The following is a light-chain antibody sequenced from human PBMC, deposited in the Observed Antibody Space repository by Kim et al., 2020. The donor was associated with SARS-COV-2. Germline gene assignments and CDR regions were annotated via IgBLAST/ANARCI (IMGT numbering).Light chain of an antibody. J-gene: IGKJ1*01. V-gene: IGKV1-33*01. CDR2: DAS. Sequence: DIRMTQSPSSLSASVGDRVTISCQASQDISNYLNWYQQKPGKAPKLLIYDASNLETGVPSRFSGSGSGTDFTFTISSLQPEDIATYYCQQYDNLPWTFGQGTKVDIK. CDR1: QDISNY. CDR3: QQYDNLPWT.